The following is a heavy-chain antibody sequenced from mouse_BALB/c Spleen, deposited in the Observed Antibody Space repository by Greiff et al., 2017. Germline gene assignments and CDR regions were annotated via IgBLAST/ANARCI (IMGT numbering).Heavy chain of an antibody. CDR3: ARDGYDRAWFAY. CDR2: IHYSGST. V-gene: IGHV3-1*02. D-gene: IGHD2-2*01. CDR1: GYSITSCYS. J-gene: IGHJ3*01. Sequence: EVHLVESGPDLVKPSQSLSLTCTVTGYSITSCYSWHWVRQFPGNKLEWMGYIHYSGSTNYNPSLKSRISITRDTSKNQFFLQLNSVTTEDTATYYCARDGYDRAWFAYWGQGTLVTVSA.